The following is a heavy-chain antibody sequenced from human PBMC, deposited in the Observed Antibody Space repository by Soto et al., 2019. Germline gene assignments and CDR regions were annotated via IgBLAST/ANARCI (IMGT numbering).Heavy chain of an antibody. D-gene: IGHD3-22*01. CDR1: GYTFTSYD. Sequence: ASVKVSCKASGYTFTSYDINWVRQATGQGLEWMGWMNPNSGNTGYAQKFQGRVTMTRNTSISTAYMELSSLRSEDTAVYYCARWWPYYYDSSGYYYGGSDGMDVWGQGTTVTVSS. CDR3: ARWWPYYYDSSGYYYGGSDGMDV. V-gene: IGHV1-8*01. J-gene: IGHJ6*02. CDR2: MNPNSGNT.